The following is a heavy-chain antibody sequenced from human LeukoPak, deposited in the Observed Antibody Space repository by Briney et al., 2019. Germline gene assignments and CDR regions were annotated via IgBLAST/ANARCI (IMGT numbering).Heavy chain of an antibody. D-gene: IGHD6-19*01. J-gene: IGHJ4*02. CDR3: ATVVGEQWLVRFFDY. Sequence: GASVKVSCKVSGYTLTELSMHWVRQAPGKGREWMGGFDPEDGETIYAQKFQGRVTMTEDTSTDTAYMELSSLRSEDTAVYYCATVVGEQWLVRFFDYWGQGTLVTVSS. CDR2: FDPEDGET. V-gene: IGHV1-24*01. CDR1: GYTLTELS.